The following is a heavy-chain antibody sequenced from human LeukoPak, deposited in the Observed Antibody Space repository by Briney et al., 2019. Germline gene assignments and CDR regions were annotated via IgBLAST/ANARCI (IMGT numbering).Heavy chain of an antibody. J-gene: IGHJ1*01. V-gene: IGHV3-23*01. CDR3: AKDDAWGRYKD. CDR2: ISPSGGIT. D-gene: IGHD3-16*01. CDR1: GFTFSSYW. Sequence: GGSLRLSCVVSGFTFSSYWMSWVRQAPGKGLEWVSGISPSGGITYYTDSVKGRFTISRDNSKNTVSLQMNSLRGDDTAVYYCAKDDAWGRYKDWGQGTLVTVSS.